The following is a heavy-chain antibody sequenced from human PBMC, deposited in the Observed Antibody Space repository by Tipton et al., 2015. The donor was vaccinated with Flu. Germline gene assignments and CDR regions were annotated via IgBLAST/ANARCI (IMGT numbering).Heavy chain of an antibody. J-gene: IGHJ4*02. Sequence: TLSLTCTVSGASISSGSFYWTWLRQPAVKGLEWIGRLYTAGGTTYNSSLKSRVTISLDTPKNQFSLSLNSVTAADTAVYFCARQRSYYDTSGPRGGGFYLDYWGQGALVTVSS. V-gene: IGHV4-61*02. CDR3: ARQRSYYDTSGPRGGGFYLDY. D-gene: IGHD3-16*01. CDR2: LYTAGGT. CDR1: GASISSGSFY.